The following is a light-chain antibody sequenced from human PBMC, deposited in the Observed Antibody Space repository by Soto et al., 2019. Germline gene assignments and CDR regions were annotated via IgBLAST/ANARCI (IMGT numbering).Light chain of an antibody. V-gene: IGKV3-20*01. J-gene: IGKJ1*01. CDR2: GAS. CDR1: QSVSTNN. Sequence: EIVLTQSPGTWSLSPGDRATLSCRASQSVSTNNFAWYQQRPGQAPRLLIYGASSRATGIPDRFSGSGSGTDFTLTISRLEPEDFAVYYCQQFDNSLWTFGQGTKV. CDR3: QQFDNSLWT.